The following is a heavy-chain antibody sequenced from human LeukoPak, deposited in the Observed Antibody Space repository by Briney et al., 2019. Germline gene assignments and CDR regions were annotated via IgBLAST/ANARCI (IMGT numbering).Heavy chain of an antibody. Sequence: SVTVSCKASGGTFSSYAISWVRLAPGQGLEWMGRIIPILNIANYAQKFQGRVTIVADESTSTAYMELSSLRSEDTAVYYCARDNPPFCNGGTCYSYWGQGTLVTVSS. V-gene: IGHV1-69*04. D-gene: IGHD2-15*01. CDR3: ARDNPPFCNGGTCYSY. CDR2: IIPILNIA. CDR1: GGTFSSYA. J-gene: IGHJ4*02.